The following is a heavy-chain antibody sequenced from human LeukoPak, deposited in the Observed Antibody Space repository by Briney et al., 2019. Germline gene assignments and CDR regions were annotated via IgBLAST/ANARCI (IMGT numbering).Heavy chain of an antibody. CDR3: AKGSGYSSS. Sequence: PGGSLRLSCAASGFTFSTYWMHWVRHVPGKGLVWVSRIDTDGSSTSYADSVKGRFTISRDNGKNTLYLQMTSLRAEDTAVYYCAKGSGYSSSWGQGTLVTVSS. J-gene: IGHJ4*02. CDR2: IDTDGSST. D-gene: IGHD6-13*01. V-gene: IGHV3-74*01. CDR1: GFTFSTYW.